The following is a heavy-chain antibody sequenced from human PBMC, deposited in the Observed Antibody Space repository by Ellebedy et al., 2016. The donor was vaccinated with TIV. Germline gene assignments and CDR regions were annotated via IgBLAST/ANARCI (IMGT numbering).Heavy chain of an antibody. V-gene: IGHV4-59*12. Sequence: SETLSLTCTVSGGSISSYYWSWIRQPPGKGLEWIGYIYYSGSTNYNLSLKSRVTISVDTSKKQFSLKLSSVTAADTAVYYCARSPGRNDYTIFNWGQGTLVTVSS. J-gene: IGHJ4*02. CDR3: ARSPGRNDYTIFN. CDR2: IYYSGST. CDR1: GGSISSYY. D-gene: IGHD4-11*01.